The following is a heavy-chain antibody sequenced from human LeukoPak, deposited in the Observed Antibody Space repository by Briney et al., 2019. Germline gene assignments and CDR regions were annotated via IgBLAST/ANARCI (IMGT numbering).Heavy chain of an antibody. CDR2: ISSSGSTI. V-gene: IGHV3-11*01. J-gene: IGHJ5*02. CDR3: ARVTVTTYSWFDP. CDR1: GFTFSDYY. Sequence: GGSLRLSCAASGFTFSDYYMSWIRQAPGKGLEWVSYISSSGSTIYYADSVKGRFTISRDNAKNSLYLQMNSLRAEDTAVYYCARVTVTTYSWFDPWGQGTLVTVSS. D-gene: IGHD4-11*01.